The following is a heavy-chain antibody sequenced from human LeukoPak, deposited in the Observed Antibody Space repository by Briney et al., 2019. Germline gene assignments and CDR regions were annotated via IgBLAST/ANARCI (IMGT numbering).Heavy chain of an antibody. Sequence: GGSLRLSCAASRISFSSYGMHWVRQAPGKGLEWVAVISYDGSNKYYADSVKGRFTISRDNSKNTLYLQMNSLRAEDTAVYYCAKPEVPYYYGSGSYYFDYWGQGTLVTVSS. CDR1: RISFSSYG. CDR2: ISYDGSNK. V-gene: IGHV3-30*18. J-gene: IGHJ4*02. D-gene: IGHD3-10*01. CDR3: AKPEVPYYYGSGSYYFDY.